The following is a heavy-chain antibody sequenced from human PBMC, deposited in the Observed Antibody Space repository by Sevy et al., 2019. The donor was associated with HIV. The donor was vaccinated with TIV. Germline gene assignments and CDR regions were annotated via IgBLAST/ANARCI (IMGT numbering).Heavy chain of an antibody. CDR2: ISGSGTRT. CDR1: GFSFDSYG. CDR3: AKGGGSHYDPDEIGYYFYYYNMDV. V-gene: IGHV3-23*01. J-gene: IGHJ6*03. Sequence: GGSLRLSCAVSGFSFDSYGMTWVRQAPGKGLEWVSGISGSGTRTYYADSVKGRFSISRDNSKNRLYLQMNSLRSEDTAIYYFAKGGGSHYDPDEIGYYFYYYNMDVWGKGTTVTVSS. D-gene: IGHD3-16*01.